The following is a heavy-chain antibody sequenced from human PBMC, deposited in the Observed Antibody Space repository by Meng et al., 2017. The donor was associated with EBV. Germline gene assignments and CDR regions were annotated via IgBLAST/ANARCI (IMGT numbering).Heavy chain of an antibody. CDR1: GFTFRSYA. J-gene: IGHJ4*02. D-gene: IGHD1-26*01. CDR2: ISGSGGST. V-gene: IGHV3-23*04. CDR3: AKVNQLLGGNDY. Sequence: VRLGESGGGLVQPGGSLILSGAASGFTFRSYAMSWVRQAPGKGLEWVSAISGSGGSTYYAGSVKGRFTISRDNSKNTLYLQMNSLRAEDTAVYYCAKVNQLLGGNDYWGQGTLVTVSS.